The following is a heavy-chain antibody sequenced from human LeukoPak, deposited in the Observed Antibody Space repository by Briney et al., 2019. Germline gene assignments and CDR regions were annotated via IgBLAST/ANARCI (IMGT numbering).Heavy chain of an antibody. CDR1: GGSISSYY. D-gene: IGHD3-22*01. Sequence: SETLSLTCTVSGGSISSYYWSWIRQPPGKGLEWIGYIYYSGSTNYNPSLKSRVTISVDTSKNQFSLKLSSVTAADTAVYYCAGSSGYYSWLDYWGQGTLVTVSS. CDR2: IYYSGST. J-gene: IGHJ4*02. CDR3: AGSSGYYSWLDY. V-gene: IGHV4-59*08.